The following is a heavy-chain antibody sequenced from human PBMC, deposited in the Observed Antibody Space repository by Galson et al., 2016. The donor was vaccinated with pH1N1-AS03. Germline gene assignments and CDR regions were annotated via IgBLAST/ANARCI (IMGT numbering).Heavy chain of an antibody. V-gene: IGHV3-53*01. Sequence: SLRLSCAASGFSFSASWMSWVRQAPGKGLEWVSSIYTGGDTFYTDSVRGRFTISRDDSKNTLYLQMNGLRAADTAMYYCARVDSSTYSDGWVPFDYWG. CDR2: IYTGGDT. D-gene: IGHD5-24*01. CDR3: ARVDSSTYSDGWVPFDY. CDR1: GFSFSASW. J-gene: IGHJ4*01.